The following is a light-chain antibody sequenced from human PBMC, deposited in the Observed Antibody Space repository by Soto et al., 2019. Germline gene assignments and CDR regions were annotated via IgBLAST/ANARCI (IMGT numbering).Light chain of an antibody. Sequence: QSVLTQPPSASGTPGQRVTISCSGSSSNIGSNTVNWYQQLPGTAPKLLIYSNNQRPSGVPDRFSGSKSGTSASLAISGLQAEDEADYYCCSYAGSSYVFGTGTKVTVL. J-gene: IGLJ1*01. V-gene: IGLV1-44*01. CDR2: SNN. CDR3: CSYAGSSYV. CDR1: SSNIGSNT.